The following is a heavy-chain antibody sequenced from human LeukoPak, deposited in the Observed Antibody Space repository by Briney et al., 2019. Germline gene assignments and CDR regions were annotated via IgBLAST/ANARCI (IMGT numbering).Heavy chain of an antibody. Sequence: GGSLRLSCAASGFTFSSYAMTWVRQAPGKGLEWVSTISGSGGSTYYADSVKGRFTISRDNAKNTLYLQMNSLRAEDTAVFYCARGNSGVYYDAFDIWGQGTMVTVSS. CDR1: GFTFSSYA. CDR2: ISGSGGST. V-gene: IGHV3-23*01. CDR3: ARGNSGVYYDAFDI. J-gene: IGHJ3*02. D-gene: IGHD3-10*01.